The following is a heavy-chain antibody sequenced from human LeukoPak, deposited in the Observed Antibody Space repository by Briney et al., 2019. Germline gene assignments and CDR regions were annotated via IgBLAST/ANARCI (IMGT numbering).Heavy chain of an antibody. V-gene: IGHV5-51*01. J-gene: IGHJ3*02. D-gene: IGHD2-8*02. CDR3: ASPHLYLVDAFDM. CDR2: IYPGDSDT. CDR1: GYSFTSYW. Sequence: GESLKISCKGSGYSFTSYWIGWVRQMPGKGLEWMGIIYPGDSDTRYSPSFQGQVTISADKSISTAYLQWSSLKASDTAMYYCASPHLYLVDAFDMWGQGTMVTVSS.